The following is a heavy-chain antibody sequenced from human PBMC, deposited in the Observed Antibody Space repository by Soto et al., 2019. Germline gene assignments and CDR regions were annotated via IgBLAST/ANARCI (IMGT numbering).Heavy chain of an antibody. D-gene: IGHD3-16*02. J-gene: IGHJ6*02. CDR2: IYYSGST. CDR1: GGSISSGGYY. V-gene: IGHV4-31*03. CDR3: ARDRRGYPYYYYGMDV. Sequence: QVQLQESGQGLVKPSQTLSLTCTVSGGSISSGGYYWSWIRQHPGKGLEWIGYIYYSGSTYYNPSLKSRVNIAVDTSKNQFSLKLSSVTAADTAVYYCARDRRGYPYYYYGMDVWGQGTTVTVSS.